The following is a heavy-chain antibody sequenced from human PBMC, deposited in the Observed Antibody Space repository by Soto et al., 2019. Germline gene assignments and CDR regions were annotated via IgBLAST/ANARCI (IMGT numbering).Heavy chain of an antibody. D-gene: IGHD3-9*01. CDR3: ARRFDSLSYGMDV. V-gene: IGHV1-46*01. J-gene: IGHJ6*02. CDR2: INPSGGST. CDR1: GYTFTRYY. Sequence: ASVKVSCKASGYTFTRYYMHWVRQAPGQGLEWMGIINPSGGSTSYAQKFQGRVTLTRDTSTSTVYMQLSSLRSEDTAIYYCARRFDSLSYGMDVWGQGXTVTV.